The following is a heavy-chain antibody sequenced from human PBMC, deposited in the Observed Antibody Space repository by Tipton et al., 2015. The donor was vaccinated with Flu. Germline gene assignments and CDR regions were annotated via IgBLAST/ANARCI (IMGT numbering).Heavy chain of an antibody. CDR1: GLSITTGYF. Sequence: TLSLTCSVSGLSITTGYFWGWIRQPPGRGLEWIGSISHSGIGYYNPSLNSRATISVDTSRNQFSLRLNSVTAADTAVYYCARSTYYYGSWSSDYWGQGTLVTVSS. V-gene: IGHV4-38-2*01. J-gene: IGHJ4*02. D-gene: IGHD3-10*01. CDR2: ISHSGIG. CDR3: ARSTYYYGSWSSDY.